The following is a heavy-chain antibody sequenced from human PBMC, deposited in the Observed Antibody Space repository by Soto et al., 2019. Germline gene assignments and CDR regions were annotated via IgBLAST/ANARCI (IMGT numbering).Heavy chain of an antibody. CDR3: ANDRRKGNSSGWYPLDY. D-gene: IGHD6-19*01. CDR1: GFTFSSYA. J-gene: IGHJ4*02. Sequence: GGSLRLSCAASGFTFSSYAMSWVRQAPGKGLEWVSAISGSGGSTYYADSVKGRFTISRDNSKNTLYLQMNSLRAEDTAVYYCANDRRKGNSSGWYPLDYWGQGTLVTVSS. V-gene: IGHV3-23*01. CDR2: ISGSGGST.